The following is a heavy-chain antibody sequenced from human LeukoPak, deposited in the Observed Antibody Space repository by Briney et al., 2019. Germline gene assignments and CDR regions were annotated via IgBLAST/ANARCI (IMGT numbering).Heavy chain of an antibody. D-gene: IGHD1-26*01. CDR3: ARTWDD. J-gene: IGHJ4*02. V-gene: IGHV4-38-2*01. Sequence: SETLYLTCAVSGYSISSGYYWGWIRQPPGKGLEWIGSIYHSGSTYYNPSLKSRVTISVDTSKNQFSLKLSSVTAADTAVYYCARTWDDWGQGTLVTVSS. CDR1: GYSISSGYY. CDR2: IYHSGST.